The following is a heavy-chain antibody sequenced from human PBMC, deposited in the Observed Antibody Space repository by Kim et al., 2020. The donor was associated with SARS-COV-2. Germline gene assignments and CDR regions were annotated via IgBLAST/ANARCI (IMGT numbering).Heavy chain of an antibody. J-gene: IGHJ4*02. CDR2: ISSGGSNT. CDR3: ANGPSSDWTGTLY. D-gene: IGHD6-19*01. V-gene: IGHV3-23*01. Sequence: GGSLRLSCAGSGFTFSYYAMSWVRQTPGKGLEWVSGISSGGSNTYYADSVKGRFTISRDNSKNTLYLQMNSLRAEDTGLYYCANGPSSDWTGTLYWGQGTLVTVSS. CDR1: GFTFSYYA.